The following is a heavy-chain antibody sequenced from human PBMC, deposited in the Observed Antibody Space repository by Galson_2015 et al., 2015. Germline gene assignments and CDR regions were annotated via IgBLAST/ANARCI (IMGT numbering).Heavy chain of an antibody. CDR1: GGSISSSSYY. CDR3: ARLLKGDYYDSSGYCDY. J-gene: IGHJ4*02. V-gene: IGHV4-39*01. Sequence: SETLSLTCTVSGGSISSSSYYWGWIRQPPGKGLEWIGSIYYSGSTYYNPSLKSRVTISVDTSKNQFSLKLSSVTAADTAVYYCARLLKGDYYDSSGYCDYWGQGTLVTVSS. D-gene: IGHD3-22*01. CDR2: IYYSGST.